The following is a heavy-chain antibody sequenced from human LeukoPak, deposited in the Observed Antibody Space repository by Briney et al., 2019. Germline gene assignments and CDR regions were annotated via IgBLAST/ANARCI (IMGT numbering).Heavy chain of an antibody. D-gene: IGHD3-22*01. CDR2: IYSGGST. Sequence: GGSLRLSCAASGFTVSSNYMSWVRQAPGKGLEWVSVIYSGGSTYYADSVKGRFTISRDNSKNTLYLQMNSLRAEDTAVYYCASYDSSGYYRQLYFDYWGQGTLVTVSS. CDR3: ASYDSSGYYRQLYFDY. V-gene: IGHV3-66*01. CDR1: GFTVSSNY. J-gene: IGHJ4*02.